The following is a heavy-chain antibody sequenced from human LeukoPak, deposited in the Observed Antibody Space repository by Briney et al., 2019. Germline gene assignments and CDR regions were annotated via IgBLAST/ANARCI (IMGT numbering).Heavy chain of an antibody. CDR1: GFTFSSYA. V-gene: IGHV3-23*01. CDR2: ISGSGGST. CDR3: AKMGVYCTNGVCYSDY. D-gene: IGHD2-8*01. J-gene: IGHJ4*02. Sequence: GGSLRLSCAASGFTFSSYAMSWVRQAPGKGLEWVSAISGSGGSTYYAYSVKGRFTISRDNSKNTLYLQMNSLRAEDTAVYYCAKMGVYCTNGVCYSDYWGRGTLVTVSS.